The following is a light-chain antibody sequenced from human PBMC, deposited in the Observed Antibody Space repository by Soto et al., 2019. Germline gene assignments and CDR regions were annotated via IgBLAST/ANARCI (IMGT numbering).Light chain of an antibody. Sequence: QSVLTQPPSASGTPGQRVTIFCSGSSSNIGSNAVNWYQQLPGTAPKLLIYVNNQRPSGVPDRLSGSKSGTSASLAISGLQSEDEADYYCAARDDSLNGHVFGTGTKLTVL. CDR2: VNN. CDR1: SSNIGSNA. J-gene: IGLJ1*01. CDR3: AARDDSLNGHV. V-gene: IGLV1-44*01.